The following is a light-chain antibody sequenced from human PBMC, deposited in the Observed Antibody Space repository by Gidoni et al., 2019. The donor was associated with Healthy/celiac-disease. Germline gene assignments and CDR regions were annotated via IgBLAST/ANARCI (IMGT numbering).Light chain of an antibody. CDR1: QSVSSY. Sequence: EIMLKQSPATLSLSPGERATLCCRASQSVSSYLAWYQQKPGQAHRLLIYDASNRATGIPAMFSGSGSGTDFPLTISSLAPEDFAVYYCQQRSNWPLTFGGGTKVEIK. J-gene: IGKJ4*01. CDR3: QQRSNWPLT. V-gene: IGKV3-11*01. CDR2: DAS.